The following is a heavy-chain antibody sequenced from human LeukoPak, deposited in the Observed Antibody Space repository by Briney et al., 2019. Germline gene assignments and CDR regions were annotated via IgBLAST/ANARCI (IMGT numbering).Heavy chain of an antibody. J-gene: IGHJ3*02. CDR2: ISSNGGST. V-gene: IGHV3-64D*09. Sequence: GGSLRLSCSAAGFTFSSYAMHWVRKAPGKGLEYVSAISSNGGSTYYADSVKGRFTISRDNSKNTLYLQMSSLRAEDTAVYYCVKAGATDAFDIWGQGTMVTVSS. CDR1: GFTFSSYA. CDR3: VKAGATDAFDI.